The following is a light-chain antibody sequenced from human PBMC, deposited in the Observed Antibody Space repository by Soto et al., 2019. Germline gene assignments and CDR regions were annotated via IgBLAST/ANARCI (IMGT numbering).Light chain of an antibody. CDR1: QSVTSSY. CDR2: GAS. Sequence: EIVLTQSPGTLSLSPGERATLSCRASQSVTSSYLAWYQQKPGQAPRLLIYGASSRATGIPDRFSGSGSGTDFTLTISRLEPEDFAVYYCQQYVSSPYTFVQGTKLEIK. CDR3: QQYVSSPYT. J-gene: IGKJ2*01. V-gene: IGKV3-20*01.